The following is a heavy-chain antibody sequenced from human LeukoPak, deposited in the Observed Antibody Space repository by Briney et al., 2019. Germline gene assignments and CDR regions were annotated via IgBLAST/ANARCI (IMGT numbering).Heavy chain of an antibody. CDR1: GYSFTSYW. CDR2: IYPGDSDT. CDR3: ARRLGATQPYFDF. D-gene: IGHD1-26*01. V-gene: IGHV5-51*01. J-gene: IGHJ4*02. Sequence: GESLKISCKGSGYSFTSYWIAWVRQMPGKGLEWMGIIYPGDSDTRYSPSFQGQVTISVDKSISTAYLQWSGLKASDTAIYYCARRLGATQPYFDFWGQGALVTVSS.